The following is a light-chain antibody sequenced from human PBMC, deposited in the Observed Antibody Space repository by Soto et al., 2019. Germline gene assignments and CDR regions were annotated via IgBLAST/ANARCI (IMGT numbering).Light chain of an antibody. CDR1: QSISSS. V-gene: IGKV1-39*01. Sequence: DIERTQSPSSLSASVGDKVTITCRASQSISSSLNWYQQKSGKAPNLLIYGVSRLQGGVPSRFSGSGSGTEFTLTISSLQSEDFAVYYCQQYNNWWTFGQGTKVDIK. J-gene: IGKJ1*01. CDR2: GVS. CDR3: QQYNNWWT.